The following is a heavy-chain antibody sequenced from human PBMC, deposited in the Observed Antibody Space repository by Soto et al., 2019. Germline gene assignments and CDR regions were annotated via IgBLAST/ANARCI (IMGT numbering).Heavy chain of an antibody. V-gene: IGHV3-23*01. CDR2: ISGSGGST. CDR1: GFTFSSYA. Sequence: EVQLLESGGGLVQPGGSLRLSCAASGFTFSSYAMRWVRQAPGKGLEWVSAISGSGGSTYYADSVKGRFTISTDNSKNTVYLQMNSVRGEDTSVYYCARRGSGSYYDYWGQGTRVTVSS. D-gene: IGHD1-26*01. CDR3: ARRGSGSYYDY. J-gene: IGHJ4*02.